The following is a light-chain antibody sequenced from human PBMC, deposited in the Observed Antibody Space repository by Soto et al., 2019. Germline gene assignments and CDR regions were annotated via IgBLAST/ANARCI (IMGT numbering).Light chain of an antibody. J-gene: IGLJ2*01. CDR1: SSDVGDYNY. CDR3: SSYAGSNNFVV. V-gene: IGLV2-8*01. CDR2: EVT. Sequence: QSALTQPPSASGSPGQSVTISCTGTSSDVGDYNYVSWYQQHPGKAPKLMLYEVTKRPSGVPDRFSGSKSGNTASLTVSGLQAEDEADYYCSSYAGSNNFVVFGGGTKLTVL.